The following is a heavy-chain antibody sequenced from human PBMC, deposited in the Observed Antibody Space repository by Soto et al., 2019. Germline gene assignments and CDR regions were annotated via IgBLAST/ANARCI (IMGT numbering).Heavy chain of an antibody. D-gene: IGHD6-19*01. Sequence: PGGSLRLSCSASGFIFSTYSMLWVRQAPGKGLEYVSAINTGAATSYVDSVRGRFTISRDNSKNALYLQMSSLRPEDTAVYYCVTGYSSGWYEIYWGQGTLVTVSS. CDR1: GFIFSTYS. CDR3: VTGYSSGWYEIY. V-gene: IGHV3-64D*06. CDR2: INTGAAT. J-gene: IGHJ4*02.